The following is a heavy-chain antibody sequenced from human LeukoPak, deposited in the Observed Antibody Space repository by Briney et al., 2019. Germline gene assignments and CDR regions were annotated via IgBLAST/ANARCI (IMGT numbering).Heavy chain of an antibody. V-gene: IGHV1-18*01. Sequence: ASVKVSCKASGYTFTSYGISWVRQAPGQGLEWMGWISAYNGNTNYAQKLQGRVTMTTDTSTSTAYMELRSLRSDDTAVYYCARGLQVATVTRRFRWFDPWGQGTLVTVSS. CDR1: GYTFTSYG. D-gene: IGHD4-17*01. CDR3: ARGLQVATVTRRFRWFDP. J-gene: IGHJ5*02. CDR2: ISAYNGNT.